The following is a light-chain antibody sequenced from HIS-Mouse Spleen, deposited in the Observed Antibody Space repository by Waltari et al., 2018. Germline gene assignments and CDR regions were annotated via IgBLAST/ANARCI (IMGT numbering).Light chain of an antibody. J-gene: IGKJ2*01. CDR1: QSVLYSSNNKNY. CDR3: QQYYSTPPEFT. CDR2: WAS. Sequence: DIVMTQSPDSLAVSLGERATINCKSSQSVLYSSNNKNYLAWYQQKPGQPPKLLIYWASTRESGVPDRFSGSGSGTDFTLTISSLQAEDVAVYYCQQYYSTPPEFTFCQGTKLEIK. V-gene: IGKV4-1*01.